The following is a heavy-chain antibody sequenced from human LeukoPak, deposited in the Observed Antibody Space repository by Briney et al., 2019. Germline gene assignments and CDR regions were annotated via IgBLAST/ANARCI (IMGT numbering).Heavy chain of an antibody. J-gene: IGHJ6*03. CDR2: INPNSGGT. CDR1: GYTFTGYY. V-gene: IGHV1-2*02. CDR3: ARVDSDMAGMDV. D-gene: IGHD2-15*01. Sequence: ASVKVSCKASGYTFTGYYMHWVRQAPGQGLEWMGWINPNSGGTNYAQKFQGRVTMTRDTSISTAYMELSRLRSDDTAVYYCARVDSDMAGMDVWGKGTTVTVSS.